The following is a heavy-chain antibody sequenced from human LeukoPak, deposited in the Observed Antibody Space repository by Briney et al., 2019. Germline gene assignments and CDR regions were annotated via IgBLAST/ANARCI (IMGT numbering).Heavy chain of an antibody. CDR2: INHSGGT. V-gene: IGHV4-38-2*02. D-gene: IGHD2-2*01. Sequence: PSETLSLTCTVSGYSISSGYYWGWIRQPPGKGLEWIGEINHSGGTNYNPSLKSRVTISVDTSKNQFSLKLSSVTAADTAVYYCARRLGYCSSTSCSSTMIVVAPTFYFDYWGQGTLVTVSS. J-gene: IGHJ4*02. CDR3: ARRLGYCSSTSCSSTMIVVAPTFYFDY. CDR1: GYSISSGYY.